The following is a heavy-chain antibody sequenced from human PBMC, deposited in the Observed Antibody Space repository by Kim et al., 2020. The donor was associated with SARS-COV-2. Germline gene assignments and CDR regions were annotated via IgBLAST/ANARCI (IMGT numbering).Heavy chain of an antibody. CDR2: ISSSSSYI. Sequence: GGSLRLSCAASGFTFSSYSMNWVRQAPGKGLEWVSSISSSSSYIYYADSVKGRFTISRDNAKNSLYLQMNSLRAEDTAVYYCARDWWELSYYFDYWGQGTLVTVSS. J-gene: IGHJ4*02. CDR3: ARDWWELSYYFDY. CDR1: GFTFSSYS. V-gene: IGHV3-21*01. D-gene: IGHD1-26*01.